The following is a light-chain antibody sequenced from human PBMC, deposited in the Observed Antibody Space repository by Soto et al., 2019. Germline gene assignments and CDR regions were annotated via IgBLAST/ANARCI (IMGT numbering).Light chain of an antibody. Sequence: QSVLTQPASVSGSPGQSIAISCTGTSSDIGGYNFVSWYQQHPGKAPKLMIYDVSSRPSGVSDRFSGSKSGNTASLTIAGLQDEDESYYYCSSYTSSSTLVFGGGTKVTVL. CDR1: SSDIGGYNF. CDR2: DVS. V-gene: IGLV2-14*03. J-gene: IGLJ2*01. CDR3: SSYTSSSTLV.